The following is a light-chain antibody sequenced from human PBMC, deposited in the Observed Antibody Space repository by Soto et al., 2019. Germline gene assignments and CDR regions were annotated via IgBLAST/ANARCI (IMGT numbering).Light chain of an antibody. V-gene: IGLV2-14*01. Sequence: QSALTQPASVSGPPGQSITISCTGTSSDVGAYNRVSWSQQHPGKAPKLLIYEVTKRPSGVSNRFSGSKSGNTASLTISGLQPDDEADYYCSSFTGSSTWVFGGGTKVTVL. CDR3: SSFTGSSTWV. CDR1: SSDVGAYNR. J-gene: IGLJ3*02. CDR2: EVT.